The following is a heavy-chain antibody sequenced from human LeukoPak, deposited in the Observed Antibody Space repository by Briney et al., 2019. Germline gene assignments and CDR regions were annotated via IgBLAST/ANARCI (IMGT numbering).Heavy chain of an antibody. CDR3: ARVGDNWNPPDY. CDR2: IYHSGST. J-gene: IGHJ4*02. V-gene: IGHV4-59*12. Sequence: PSETLSLTCTVSGGSISSYYWSWIRQPPGKGLEWIGYIYHSGSTYYNPSLKSRVTISVDRSKNQFSLKLSSVTAADTAVYYCARVGDNWNPPDYWGQGTLVTVSS. D-gene: IGHD1-1*01. CDR1: GGSISSYY.